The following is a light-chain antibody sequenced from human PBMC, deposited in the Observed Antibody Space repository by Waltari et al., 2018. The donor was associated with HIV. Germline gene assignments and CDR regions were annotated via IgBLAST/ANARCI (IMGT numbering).Light chain of an antibody. CDR1: SNAGGGSNY. CDR3: SSYTSSSTLV. CDR2: DDS. V-gene: IGLV2-14*01. J-gene: IGLJ3*02. Sequence: QSALTQPASVSGSPGQSITIPCTGTSNAGGGSNYVSWYQQHPGKPPTLMINDDSNRPSGFANRFSGSKSGNTAPLTICVLQAEDEADYYCSSYTSSSTLVFGGGTKLTVL.